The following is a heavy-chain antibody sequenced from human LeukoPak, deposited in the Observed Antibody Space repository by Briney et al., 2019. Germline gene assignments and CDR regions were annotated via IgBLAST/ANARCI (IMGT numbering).Heavy chain of an antibody. Sequence: SGTLSLTCAVSGGSISSSNWWSWVRQPPGKGLEWIGEIYHSGSTNYNPSLKSRVTISVDTSKNQFSLKLSSVTAADTAVYHCARHCDSSGFYFDYWGQGTLVTVSS. CDR2: IYHSGST. CDR3: ARHCDSSGFYFDY. D-gene: IGHD3-22*01. J-gene: IGHJ4*02. V-gene: IGHV4-4*02. CDR1: GGSISSSNW.